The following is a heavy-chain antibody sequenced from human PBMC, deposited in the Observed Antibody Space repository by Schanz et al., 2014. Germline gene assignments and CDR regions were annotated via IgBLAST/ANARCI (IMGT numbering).Heavy chain of an antibody. CDR1: GFIVRSYY. J-gene: IGHJ4*02. D-gene: IGHD3-10*02. Sequence: DVQLLESGGGLVQPGGSLRLSCAVSGFIVRSYYMTWVRQAPGKGLEWVSFVHPGGSTYYPDSVKGRFTISRDSSKNTLYLQMNSLRPEDTTIYYCAKNQYDDVGLSSFYFDFWGQGTLVTVSS. CDR3: AKNQYDDVGLSSFYFDF. CDR2: VHPGGST. V-gene: IGHV3-66*01.